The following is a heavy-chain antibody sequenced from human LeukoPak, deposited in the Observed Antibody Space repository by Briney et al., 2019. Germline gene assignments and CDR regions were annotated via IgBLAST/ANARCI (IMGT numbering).Heavy chain of an antibody. V-gene: IGHV4-39*07. J-gene: IGHJ4*02. CDR2: IYYSGST. Sequence: SETLSLTCTVSGGSISSSSYYWGWIRQPPGKGLEWIGSIYYSGSTYYNPSLKSRVTISVDTSKNQFSLKLSSVTAADTAVYYCARSFVDSSGYYDDYWGQGTLVTVSS. CDR3: ARSFVDSSGYYDDY. D-gene: IGHD3-22*01. CDR1: GGSISSSSYY.